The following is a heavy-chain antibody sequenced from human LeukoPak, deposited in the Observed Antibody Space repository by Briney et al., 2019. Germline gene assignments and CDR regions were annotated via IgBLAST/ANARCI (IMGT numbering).Heavy chain of an antibody. D-gene: IGHD5-24*01. CDR1: GFTFDDYA. V-gene: IGHV3-43*02. Sequence: TGGSLRLYCAASGFTFDDYAMHWVRQAPGKGLEWVSLISGDGGSTYYADSVKGRFTISRDNSKNSLYLQMNSLRTEDTALYYCAKGADPLQFDFGVFLYYYYYYMDVWGKGTTVTVSS. CDR3: AKGADPLQFDFGVFLYYYYYYMDV. J-gene: IGHJ6*03. CDR2: ISGDGGST.